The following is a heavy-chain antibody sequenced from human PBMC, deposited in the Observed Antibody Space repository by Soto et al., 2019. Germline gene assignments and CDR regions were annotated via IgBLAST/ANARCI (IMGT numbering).Heavy chain of an antibody. CDR2: ISVSGHDT. J-gene: IGHJ5*02. Sequence: GGSLRLSCEASGFTFTDDYMNWIRQAPGKGPEWVSYISVSGHDTNYADSVRGRFTISRDNAKNSVFLQMNSLRAEDTAVYYCVRHARLASSWGRGTRVTVSS. V-gene: IGHV3-11*06. CDR1: GFTFTDDY. D-gene: IGHD3-9*01. CDR3: VRHARLASS.